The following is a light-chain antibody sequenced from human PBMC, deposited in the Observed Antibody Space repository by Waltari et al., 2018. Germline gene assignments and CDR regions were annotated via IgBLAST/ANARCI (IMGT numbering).Light chain of an antibody. J-gene: IGKJ5*01. V-gene: IGKV1-5*03. Sequence: DIQMTQSTSTLSASVGDTVNITCRASQTISTWLAWYQQKSGKAPKLLIYRASTLQTGVPSRFSASGSGTEFTLTISSLQPGDFGTYYCQQYDSYLITFGQGTRLEIK. CDR2: RAS. CDR1: QTISTW. CDR3: QQYDSYLIT.